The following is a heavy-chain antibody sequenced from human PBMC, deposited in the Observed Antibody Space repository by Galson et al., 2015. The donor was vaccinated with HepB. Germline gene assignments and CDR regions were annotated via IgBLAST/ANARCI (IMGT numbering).Heavy chain of an antibody. CDR3: TRRGYDFFPDY. CDR2: IRSKANSYAT. J-gene: IGHJ4*02. V-gene: IGHV3-73*01. Sequence: SLRLSCAASGFTFSGSAMHWVRQASGKGLEWVGRIRSKANSYATAYAASVKGRFTISRDDSKNTAYLQMNSLKTEDTAVYYCTRRGYDFFPDYWGQGTLVTVSS. D-gene: IGHD3-3*01. CDR1: GFTFSGSA.